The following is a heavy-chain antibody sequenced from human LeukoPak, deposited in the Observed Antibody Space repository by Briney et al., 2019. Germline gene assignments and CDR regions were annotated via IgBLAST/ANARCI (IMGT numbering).Heavy chain of an antibody. CDR2: ISAYNGNT. Sequence: ASVKVSCKASGYTFTSYGISWVRQAPGQGLEWMGWISAYNGNTNYAQKLQGRVTMTTDTSTSTAYMELGSLRSDDTAVYYCARESSSSWYSYYYYGMDVWGQGTTVTVSS. V-gene: IGHV1-18*01. CDR1: GYTFTSYG. CDR3: ARESSSSWYSYYYYGMDV. J-gene: IGHJ6*02. D-gene: IGHD6-13*01.